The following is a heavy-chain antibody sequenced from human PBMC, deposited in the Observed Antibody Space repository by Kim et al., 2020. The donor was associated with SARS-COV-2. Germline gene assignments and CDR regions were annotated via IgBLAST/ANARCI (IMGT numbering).Heavy chain of an antibody. CDR1: GFTFSRYW. D-gene: IGHD3-22*01. CDR3: ARRAVDSSGTYYFDY. CDR2: IYSDGSGT. Sequence: GGSLRLSCAASGFTFSRYWMHWVRQPPGKGLVWVSRIYSDGSGTSYADSVKGRFTISRDNAKKTLYLQMNSLRAEDTALYYCARRAVDSSGTYYFDYWGQGTLVTVSS. V-gene: IGHV3-74*01. J-gene: IGHJ4*02.